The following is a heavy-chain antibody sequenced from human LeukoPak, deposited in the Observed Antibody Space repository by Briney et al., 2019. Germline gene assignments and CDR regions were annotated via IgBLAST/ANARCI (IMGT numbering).Heavy chain of an antibody. Sequence: GGSLRLSCAASGFTFSNAWMSWVRQAPGKGLEWVGRIKSKTDGGTTDYAATEKGRFTISRDDSKNTMYLQMSSLKTEDTAVYYCTTAALWFGELSGWGQGTLVTVSS. V-gene: IGHV3-15*01. J-gene: IGHJ4*02. CDR3: TTAALWFGELSG. CDR2: IKSKTDGGTT. CDR1: GFTFSNAW. D-gene: IGHD3-10*01.